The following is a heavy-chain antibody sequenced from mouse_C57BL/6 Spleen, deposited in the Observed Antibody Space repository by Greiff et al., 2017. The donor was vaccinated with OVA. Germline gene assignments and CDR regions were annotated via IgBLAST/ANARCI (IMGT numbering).Heavy chain of an antibody. CDR1: GYSFTGYY. CDR3: ARRDLLRYFDY. V-gene: IGHV1-42*01. CDR2: INPSTGGT. D-gene: IGHD1-1*01. J-gene: IGHJ2*01. Sequence: EVQRVESGPELVKPGASVKISCKASGYSFTGYYMNWVKQSPEKSLEWIGEINPSTGGTTYNQKFKAKATLTVDKSSSTAYMQLKSLTSEDSAVYYCARRDLLRYFDYWGQGTTLTVSS.